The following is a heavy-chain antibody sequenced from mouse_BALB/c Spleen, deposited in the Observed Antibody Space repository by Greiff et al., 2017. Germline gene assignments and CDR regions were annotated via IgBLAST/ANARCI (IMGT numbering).Heavy chain of an antibody. CDR3: ARSPFRVYYFDY. CDR1: GYAFSSYW. Sequence: VQLQQSGAELVRPGSSVKISCKASGYAFSSYWMNWVKQRPGQGLEWIGQIYPGDGDTNYNGKFKGKATLTADKSSSTAYMQLSSLTSEDSAVYFCARSPFRVYYFDYWGQGTTLTVSS. CDR2: IYPGDGDT. J-gene: IGHJ2*01. V-gene: IGHV1-80*01.